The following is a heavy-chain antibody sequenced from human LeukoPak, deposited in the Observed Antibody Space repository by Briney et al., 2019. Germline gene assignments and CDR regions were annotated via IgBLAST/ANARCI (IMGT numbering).Heavy chain of an antibody. CDR1: GGSISSYY. CDR2: IYTSGST. Sequence: SETLSLTCTVSGGSISSYYWSWIRQPAGKGLEWIGRIYTSGSTNYNPSLKSRVTMSVDTSKNQFSPKLSSVTAADTTVYYCARVSVTKPHFDYWGQGTLVTVSS. CDR3: ARVSVTKPHFDY. J-gene: IGHJ4*02. V-gene: IGHV4-4*07. D-gene: IGHD4-17*01.